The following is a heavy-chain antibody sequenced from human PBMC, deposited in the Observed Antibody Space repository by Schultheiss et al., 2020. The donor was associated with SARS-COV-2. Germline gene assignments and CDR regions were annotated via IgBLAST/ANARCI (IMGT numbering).Heavy chain of an antibody. CDR2: IYYSGST. D-gene: IGHD2-2*01. Sequence: SETLSLTCTVSGGSISSSSYYWGWIRQPPGKGLEWIGSIYYSGSTYYNPSLKSRVTISVDTSKNQFSLKLSSVTAADTAVYYCARFVVVPAAHRQGFDPWGQGTLVTVSS. V-gene: IGHV4-39*01. CDR3: ARFVVVPAAHRQGFDP. CDR1: GGSISSSSYY. J-gene: IGHJ5*02.